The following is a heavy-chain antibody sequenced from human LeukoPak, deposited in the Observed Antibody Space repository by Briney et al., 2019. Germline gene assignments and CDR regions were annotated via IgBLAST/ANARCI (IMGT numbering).Heavy chain of an antibody. V-gene: IGHV4-39*07. CDR2: IYYSGST. J-gene: IGHJ5*02. Sequence: EPSETLSLTCTVSGGSISSSSYYWGWIRQPPGKGLEWIGSIYYSGSTYYNPSLKSRVTISVDTSKNQFSLKLSSVTAADTAVYYCARVGFVECSGGSCYSHWFDPWGQGTLVTVSS. CDR3: ARVGFVECSGGSCYSHWFDP. D-gene: IGHD2-15*01. CDR1: GGSISSSSYY.